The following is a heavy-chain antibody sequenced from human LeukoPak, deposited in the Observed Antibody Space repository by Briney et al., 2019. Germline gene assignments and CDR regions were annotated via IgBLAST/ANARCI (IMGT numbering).Heavy chain of an antibody. Sequence: GGSLRLSCAVSGVTVSSNHMSWVRQAPGKGLEWVSAIYSGGGTYYADSVKGRFTLSRDISKNTLYLQMNSLRAEDTAVYYCVRDASWSQGALVTVSS. CDR2: IYSGGGT. CDR1: GVTVSSNH. CDR3: VRDAS. J-gene: IGHJ4*02. V-gene: IGHV3-66*01.